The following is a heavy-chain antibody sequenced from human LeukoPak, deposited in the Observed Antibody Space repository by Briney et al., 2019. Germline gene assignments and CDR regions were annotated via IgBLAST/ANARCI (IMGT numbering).Heavy chain of an antibody. CDR3: ARVPYSTTNRGMDV. V-gene: IGHV1-69*05. CDR2: IIPIFGTA. J-gene: IGHJ6*02. CDR1: GGTFSSYA. Sequence: ASVKVSCKASGGTFSSYAISWVRQAPGQGLEWMGGIIPIFGTANYAQKFQGRVTMTTDTSTSTAYMELRSLRSDDTAVYYCARVPYSTTNRGMDVWGQGTTVTVSS. D-gene: IGHD4-11*01.